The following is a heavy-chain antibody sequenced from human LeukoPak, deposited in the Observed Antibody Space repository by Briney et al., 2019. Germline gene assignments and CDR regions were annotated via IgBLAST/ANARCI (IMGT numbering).Heavy chain of an antibody. V-gene: IGHV3-64D*06. CDR3: LRDVAGWGKY. J-gene: IGHJ4*02. CDR2: ITSNGDIT. D-gene: IGHD6-19*01. CDR1: GFTFSNYA. Sequence: PGGSLRLSCSASGFTFSNYAMHWVRQAPGKGLEYVSSITSNGDITYYADSVKDRFTISRDNSKNTLYLQMSSLRTEDTAIYYCLRDVAGWGKYWGQGTLVSVSS.